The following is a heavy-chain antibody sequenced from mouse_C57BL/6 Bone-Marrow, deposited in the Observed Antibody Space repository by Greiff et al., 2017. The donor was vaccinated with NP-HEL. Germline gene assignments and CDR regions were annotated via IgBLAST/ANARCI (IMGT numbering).Heavy chain of an antibody. CDR2: IDPANGNT. Sequence: EVMLVESVAELVRPGASVKLSCTASGFNIKNTYMHWVKQRPEQGLEWIGRIDPANGNTKYAPKFQGKATITADTSSNTAYLQLSSLTSEDTAIYYCATSYGSSHWYFDVWGTGTTVTVSS. J-gene: IGHJ1*03. CDR3: ATSYGSSHWYFDV. V-gene: IGHV14-3*01. D-gene: IGHD1-1*01. CDR1: GFNIKNTY.